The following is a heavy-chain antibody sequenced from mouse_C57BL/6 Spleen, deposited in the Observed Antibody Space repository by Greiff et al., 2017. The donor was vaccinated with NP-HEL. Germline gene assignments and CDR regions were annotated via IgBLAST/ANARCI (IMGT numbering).Heavy chain of an antibody. CDR1: GYTFTSYW. D-gene: IGHD1-1*01. CDR2: IDPSDSYT. J-gene: IGHJ2*01. CDR3: ARNYCGSNYFDY. Sequence: QVQLQQPGAELVKPGASVKLSCKASGYTFTSYWMQWVKQRPGQGLEWIGEIDPSDSYTNYNQKFKGKATLTVDTSSSTAYMQLSSLTSEDSAVYYCARNYCGSNYFDYWGQGTTLTVSS. V-gene: IGHV1-50*01.